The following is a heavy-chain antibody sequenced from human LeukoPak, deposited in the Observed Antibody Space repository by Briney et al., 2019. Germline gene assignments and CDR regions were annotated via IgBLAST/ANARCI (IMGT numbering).Heavy chain of an antibody. Sequence: SETLSLTCAVYGGSLSGYYWSWIRQPPGKGLEWIGEINHSGSTNYNPSLKSRVTISVDTSKNQFSLKLSSVTAADTAVYYCARGPYDYVWGSYHYWGQGTLVTVSS. D-gene: IGHD3-16*02. J-gene: IGHJ4*02. V-gene: IGHV4-34*01. CDR1: GGSLSGYY. CDR3: ARGPYDYVWGSYHY. CDR2: INHSGST.